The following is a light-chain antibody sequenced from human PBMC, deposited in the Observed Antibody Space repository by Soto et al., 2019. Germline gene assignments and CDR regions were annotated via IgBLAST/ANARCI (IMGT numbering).Light chain of an antibody. CDR1: QSVSNNY. J-gene: IGKJ2*01. CDR2: GSS. CDR3: QQYGSSPPYT. V-gene: IGKV3-20*01. Sequence: EVVLTQSPGTLSLSQGERATLSCRASQSVSNNYLAWYQQKPGQSPKLLIFGSSDRATGIPDGFSGLGSGTDFTNTISMRELEDFAVYYCQQYGSSPPYTFGQGTKLDIK.